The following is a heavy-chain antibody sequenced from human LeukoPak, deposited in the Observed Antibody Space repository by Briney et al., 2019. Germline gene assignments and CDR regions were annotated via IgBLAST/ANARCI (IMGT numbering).Heavy chain of an antibody. J-gene: IGHJ4*02. D-gene: IGHD2-8*01. CDR2: IYTSGST. Sequence: SETLSLTCTVSGGSIISYYWSWIRQPAGKGLEWIGRIYTSGSTNYNPSLKSRVTMSVDTSKNQFSLKLSSVTAADTAVYYCARAVPIYCTNGVCYFDYWGQGTLVTVSS. CDR3: ARAVPIYCTNGVCYFDY. CDR1: GGSIISYY. V-gene: IGHV4-4*07.